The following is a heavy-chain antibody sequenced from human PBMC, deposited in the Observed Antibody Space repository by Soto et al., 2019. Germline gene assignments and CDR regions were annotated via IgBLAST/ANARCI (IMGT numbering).Heavy chain of an antibody. CDR1: GYTFTVRY. CDR2: INPNSGGT. J-gene: IGHJ4*02. CDR3: VKDRLRHCTSSSCYLLDY. D-gene: IGHD2-2*01. V-gene: IGHV1-2*02. Sequence: ASVKVSFKASGYTFTVRYMHWVRQAPGQGLEWMGWINPNSGGTDYAESVKGRFAISRDNPKNMLYLQMTSLRSDDTAVYYCVKDRLRHCTSSSCYLLDYWGQGTPVTVSS.